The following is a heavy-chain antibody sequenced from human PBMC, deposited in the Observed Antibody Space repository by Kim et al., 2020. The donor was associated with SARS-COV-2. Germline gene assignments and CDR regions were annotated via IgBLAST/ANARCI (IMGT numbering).Heavy chain of an antibody. CDR2: IWYDGSNK. Sequence: GGSLRLSCAASGFSFSGYAMHWVRQAPGKGLEWVAVIWYDGSNKYYADSVKGRFTISRDNSKNTLYLQINSLRVEDTAVYYCVRAPTPQGWYNWFDPWGQGTLVTVSS. CDR3: VRAPTPQGWYNWFDP. V-gene: IGHV3-33*01. J-gene: IGHJ5*02. D-gene: IGHD6-19*01. CDR1: GFSFSGYA.